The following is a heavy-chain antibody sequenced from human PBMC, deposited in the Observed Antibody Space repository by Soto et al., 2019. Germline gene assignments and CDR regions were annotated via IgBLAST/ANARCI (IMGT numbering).Heavy chain of an antibody. V-gene: IGHV4-59*08. D-gene: IGHD4-17*01. CDR1: GGSISSYY. J-gene: IGHJ4*02. CDR3: ARYHDYGDYGGFDY. CDR2: IYYSGST. Sequence: SETLSLTCTVSGGSISSYYWSRIRQPPGKGLEWIGYIYYSGSTNYNPSLKSRVTISVDTSKNQFSLKLSSVTAADTAVYYCARYHDYGDYGGFDYWGQGTLVTVSS.